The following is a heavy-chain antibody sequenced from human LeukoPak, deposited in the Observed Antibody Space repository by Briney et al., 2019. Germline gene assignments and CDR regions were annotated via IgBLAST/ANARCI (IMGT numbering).Heavy chain of an antibody. CDR2: ISYDGSNK. CDR3: AKDSEVWFGAYYFDY. CDR1: GLTFSSYG. Sequence: GRSLRLSCAASGLTFSSYGMHWVRQAPGKGLEWVAVISYDGSNKYYADSVKGRFTISRDNSKNTLYLQMNSLRAEDTAVYYCAKDSEVWFGAYYFDYWGQGTLVTVSS. D-gene: IGHD3-10*01. J-gene: IGHJ4*02. V-gene: IGHV3-30*18.